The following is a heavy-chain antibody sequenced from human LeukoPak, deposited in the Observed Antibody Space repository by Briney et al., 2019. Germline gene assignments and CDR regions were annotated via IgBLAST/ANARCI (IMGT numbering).Heavy chain of an antibody. Sequence: PGGSLRLSCAASGFTLSSSSMNWVRQAPGKGLEWVSYISSSGNTIYYADSVKGRFTISRDNAKNSLYLQVNSLRAEDTAVYYCARYYGSGNYSFDYWGQGTLVTVSS. CDR3: ARYYGSGNYSFDY. D-gene: IGHD3-10*01. V-gene: IGHV3-48*04. CDR1: GFTLSSSS. CDR2: ISSSGNTI. J-gene: IGHJ4*02.